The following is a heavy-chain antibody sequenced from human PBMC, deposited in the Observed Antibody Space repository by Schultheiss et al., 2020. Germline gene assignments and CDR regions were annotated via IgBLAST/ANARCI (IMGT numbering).Heavy chain of an antibody. D-gene: IGHD4-17*01. Sequence: GGSLRLSCAASGFTFSSYSMNWVRQAPGKGLEWVSAISGSGGSTYYADSVKGRFTISRDNSKNTLYLQMNSLRAEDTAVYYCARLTTVTEGLDYWGQGTLVTVS. J-gene: IGHJ4*02. CDR3: ARLTTVTEGLDY. CDR1: GFTFSSYS. V-gene: IGHV3-23*01. CDR2: ISGSGGST.